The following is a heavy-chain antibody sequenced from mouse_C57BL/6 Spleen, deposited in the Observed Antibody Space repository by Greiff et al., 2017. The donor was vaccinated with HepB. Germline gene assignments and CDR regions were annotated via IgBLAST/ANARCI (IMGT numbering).Heavy chain of an antibody. D-gene: IGHD1-1*01. Sequence: VKLVESGPGLVQPSQSLSITCTVSGFSLTSYGVHWVRQSPGKGLEWLGVIWSGGSTDYNAAFISRLSISKDNSKSQVFFKMNSLQADDTAIYYCASTTVVATRNYAMDYWGQGTSVTVSS. CDR3: ASTTVVATRNYAMDY. J-gene: IGHJ4*01. V-gene: IGHV2-2*01. CDR1: GFSLTSYG. CDR2: IWSGGST.